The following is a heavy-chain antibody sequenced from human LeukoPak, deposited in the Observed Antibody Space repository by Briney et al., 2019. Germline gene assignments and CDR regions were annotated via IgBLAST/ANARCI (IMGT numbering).Heavy chain of an antibody. D-gene: IGHD3-10*01. J-gene: IGHJ3*02. CDR2: SYYSGIT. CDR1: GVSISSYY. V-gene: IGHV4-59*01. Sequence: SETLSLTCTVSGVSISSYYCGWIRQPPGQGLEWIGYSYYSGITNYKPSLKSRVTISLETSTNQFSLKMSSVTAADTAVYYCARDQGVYGLGSYYSHAFDIWGQGTMVTVSS. CDR3: ARDQGVYGLGSYYSHAFDI.